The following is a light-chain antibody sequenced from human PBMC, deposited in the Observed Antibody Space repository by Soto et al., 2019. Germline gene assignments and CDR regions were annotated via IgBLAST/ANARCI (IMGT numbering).Light chain of an antibody. CDR1: NIGSKN. CDR3: QVWDSSTVV. CDR2: RDS. J-gene: IGLJ2*01. Sequence: SYELTQPLSVSVALGQTARITCGGNNIGSKNVHWYQQKPGQAPVLVIYRDSNRPSGIPERFSGSNSGNTATLTIRRAQAGDEAEYYCQVWDSSTVVFGGGTKLTVL. V-gene: IGLV3-9*01.